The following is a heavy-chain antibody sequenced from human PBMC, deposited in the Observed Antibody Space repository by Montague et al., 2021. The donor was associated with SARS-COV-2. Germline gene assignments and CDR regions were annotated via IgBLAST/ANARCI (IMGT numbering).Heavy chain of an antibody. CDR3: ARLGFVELWLNLGWFDP. D-gene: IGHD3-16*02. CDR2: VYYSGST. CDR1: GDSIRSSGYY. Sequence: SETLSLTCSVSGDSIRSSGYYWGWIRQPPGKGLEWIGTVYYSGSTNYNPSLKSRVTMPVDTYKNQFSLELRSVTAADTAVYYCARLGFVELWLNLGWFDPWGQGTLVTVSS. V-gene: IGHV4-39*01. J-gene: IGHJ5*02.